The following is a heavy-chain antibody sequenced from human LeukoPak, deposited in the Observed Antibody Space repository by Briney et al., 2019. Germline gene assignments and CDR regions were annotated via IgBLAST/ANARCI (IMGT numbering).Heavy chain of an antibody. CDR3: ARGSPYYGSGSPADY. D-gene: IGHD3-10*01. CDR1: GYTFTSYG. CDR2: ISAYNGNT. V-gene: IGHV1-18*01. J-gene: IGHJ4*02. Sequence: GASVKVSCKASGYTFTSYGISWVRQAPGQGLEWMGWISAYNGNTNYAQKLQGRVTMTTDTSTSTVYMELRSLRSDDTAVYYCARGSPYYGSGSPADYWGQGTLVTVSS.